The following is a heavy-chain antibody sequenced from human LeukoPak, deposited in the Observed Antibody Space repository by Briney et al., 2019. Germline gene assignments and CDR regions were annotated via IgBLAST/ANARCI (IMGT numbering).Heavy chain of an antibody. CDR2: ISGSGGST. Sequence: AGGSLRLSCAGSGFTFRSYAMSWVRQAPGKGLEWVSTISGSGGSTYYADSVKGRFTISRDNSKNTLYLQMNSLRAEDTAIYYCAKGGYCSSTSCPYDYWGQGTLVTVSS. D-gene: IGHD2-2*01. J-gene: IGHJ4*02. CDR1: GFTFRSYA. V-gene: IGHV3-23*01. CDR3: AKGGYCSSTSCPYDY.